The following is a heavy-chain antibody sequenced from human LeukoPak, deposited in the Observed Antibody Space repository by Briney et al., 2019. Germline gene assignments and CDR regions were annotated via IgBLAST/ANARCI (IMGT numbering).Heavy chain of an antibody. CDR1: GFTFDDYV. D-gene: IGHD3-10*02. J-gene: IGHJ6*04. Sequence: GGSLRLSCAASGFTFDDYVMHWVRQAPGKGLEWVSGITWNSDTIAYADSVKGRFTMSRDNAKNSLYLQMNSLRAEDTAVYYCAELAITMIGGVWGKGTTVTISS. CDR2: ITWNSDTI. CDR3: AELAITMIGGV. V-gene: IGHV3-9*01.